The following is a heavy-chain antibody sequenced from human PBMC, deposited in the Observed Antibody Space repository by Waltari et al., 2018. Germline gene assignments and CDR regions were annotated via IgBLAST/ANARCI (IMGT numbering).Heavy chain of an antibody. V-gene: IGHV3-23*01. CDR2: ITRQATT. J-gene: IGHJ4*02. D-gene: IGHD6-19*01. Sequence: LESGGGLAQPGGSLRLSCAASGFSIGTSAMSWVRQAPGKGRGGVSSITRQATTYYAGSVRGRFGISRDDSDNKVHLQMNGLNADDTATYYCAKDHPSDGWPAFDSWGQGTQVIVSS. CDR1: GFSIGTSA. CDR3: AKDHPSDGWPAFDS.